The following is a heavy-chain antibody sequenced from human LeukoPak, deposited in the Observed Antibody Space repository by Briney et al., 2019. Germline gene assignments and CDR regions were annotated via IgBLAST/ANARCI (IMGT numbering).Heavy chain of an antibody. Sequence: GESLKISCKGSGYSFTSYWIGWVRQMPGKGLEWMGIIYPGDSDTRYSPSFQGQVTISADKSISTAYLQWSSLKASDTAMYYCARRVYGYSSSFGYYYYYMDVWGKGTTVTVSS. V-gene: IGHV5-51*01. CDR3: ARRVYGYSSSFGYYYYYMDV. J-gene: IGHJ6*03. CDR2: IYPGDSDT. CDR1: GYSFTSYW. D-gene: IGHD6-6*01.